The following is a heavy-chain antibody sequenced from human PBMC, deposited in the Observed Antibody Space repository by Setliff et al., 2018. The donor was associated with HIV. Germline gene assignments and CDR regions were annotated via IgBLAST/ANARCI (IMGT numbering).Heavy chain of an antibody. CDR2: IYWDNDK. CDR3: AHRLSGSASDWNGGVFDY. CDR1: GFSLSTSGVG. V-gene: IGHV2-5*02. Sequence: SGPTLVNPTQTLTLTCTFSGFSLSTSGVGVGWIRQPPGEAPEWLALIYWDNDKRYSPSVKSRVIITKDTSSNQVVLTMTNMDPVDTATYYCAHRLSGSASDWNGGVFDYWGQGILVTVSS. J-gene: IGHJ4*02. D-gene: IGHD1-1*01.